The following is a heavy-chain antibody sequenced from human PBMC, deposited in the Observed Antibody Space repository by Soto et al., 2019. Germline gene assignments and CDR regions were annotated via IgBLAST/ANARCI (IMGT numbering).Heavy chain of an antibody. CDR2: IWYDGSNK. Sequence: QVQLVESGGGVVQPGRSLRLSCAASGFTFSSYGMHWVRQAPGKGLEWGAVIWYDGSNKYYADSVKGRFTISRDNSKNTRYLQMNSLRAEDTAVYYCARVGNGGVVGGYSSSWSLNYWGQGTLVTVSS. CDR1: GFTFSSYG. CDR3: ARVGNGGVVGGYSSSWSLNY. V-gene: IGHV3-33*01. D-gene: IGHD6-13*01. J-gene: IGHJ4*02.